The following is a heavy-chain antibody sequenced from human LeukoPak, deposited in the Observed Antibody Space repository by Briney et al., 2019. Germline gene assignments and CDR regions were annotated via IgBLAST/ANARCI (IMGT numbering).Heavy chain of an antibody. D-gene: IGHD6-19*01. Sequence: SETLSLTCAVYGGSFSGFYWTWIRQPPGKGLEWIGEINHSGSTNYNPSLESRVTMSVDTSKNQFSLKLSSVTAADTAVYYCARTTWGSSGWSDYWFDPWGQETLVTVSS. CDR2: INHSGST. J-gene: IGHJ5*02. CDR1: GGSFSGFY. V-gene: IGHV4-34*01. CDR3: ARTTWGSSGWSDYWFDP.